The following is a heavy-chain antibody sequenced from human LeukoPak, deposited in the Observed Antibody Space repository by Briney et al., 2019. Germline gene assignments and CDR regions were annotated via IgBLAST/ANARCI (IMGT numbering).Heavy chain of an antibody. CDR1: GGSISSGDYY. D-gene: IGHD5-18*01. CDR2: IYYSVST. V-gene: IGHV4-30-4*08. J-gene: IGHJ5*02. CDR3: ARGRPGYSYAPADWFDP. Sequence: SETLSLTCTVSGGSISSGDYYWSWIRQPPGKGLEWIGYIYYSVSTYYNPSLKSRVTISVDTSKNQFSLKLSSVTAADTAVYYCARGRPGYSYAPADWFDPWGQGTLVTVSS.